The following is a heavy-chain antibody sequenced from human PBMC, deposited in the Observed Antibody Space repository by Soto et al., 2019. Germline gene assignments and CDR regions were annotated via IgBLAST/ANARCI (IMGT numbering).Heavy chain of an antibody. J-gene: IGHJ4*02. D-gene: IGHD1-26*01. V-gene: IGHV2-5*02. CDR1: GFSLTTDRVG. Sequence: QITLKASGPTLVKPTQTLTLTCTFSGFSLTTDRVGVGWIRQPPGEALEWLAVIYWDDSKTYRPSLESRLTITKDTSKTQVALTMNNMDSLDTATYYCAHAYGGRSLYWGQGTLVTVSS. CDR2: IYWDDSK. CDR3: AHAYGGRSLY.